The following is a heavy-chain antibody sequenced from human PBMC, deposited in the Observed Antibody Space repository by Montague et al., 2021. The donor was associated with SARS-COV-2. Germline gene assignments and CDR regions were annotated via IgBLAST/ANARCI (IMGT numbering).Heavy chain of an antibody. CDR1: GFAVSSYA. V-gene: IGHV3-23*01. J-gene: IGHJ4*02. Sequence: SLRLFCAAPGFAVSSYALSWVRQAPGKGLEWVSAISGSGGSPYYSYFXKVLFTISRDNSKNTLYLQMNSLRAEDTAVYYCRVGNYYDSISDYWGQGTLVTVSS. CDR2: ISGSGGSP. D-gene: IGHD3-22*01. CDR3: RVGNYYDSISDY.